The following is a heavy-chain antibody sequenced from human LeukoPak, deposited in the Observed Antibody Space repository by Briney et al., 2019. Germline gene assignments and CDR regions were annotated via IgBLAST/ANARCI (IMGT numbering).Heavy chain of an antibody. Sequence: PGGSLRLSCAASGFTFSGSAMHWVRQASGKGLEWVGRIRSKPYGYATAYAATVKGRFTISRDDSKNTAYLEMNSLKTEDTAVYYCTRTYDLVWGGFDYWGQGTLVTVSS. CDR1: GFTFSGSA. D-gene: IGHD3-16*01. CDR3: TRTYDLVWGGFDY. V-gene: IGHV3-73*01. J-gene: IGHJ4*02. CDR2: IRSKPYGYAT.